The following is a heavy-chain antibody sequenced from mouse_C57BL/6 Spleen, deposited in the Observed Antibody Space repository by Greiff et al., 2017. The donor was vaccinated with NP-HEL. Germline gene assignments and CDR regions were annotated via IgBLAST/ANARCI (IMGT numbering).Heavy chain of an antibody. Sequence: VQLQQSGPELVKPGASVKISCKASGYAFSSSWMNWVKQRPGKGLEWIGRIYPGDGDTNYNGKFKGKATRTADKSSSTAYRQLSSLTSEDSAVYFGARSKGYYGSSYGFDYWGQGTTLTVSS. CDR3: ARSKGYYGSSYGFDY. CDR1: GYAFSSSW. V-gene: IGHV1-82*01. CDR2: IYPGDGDT. J-gene: IGHJ2*01. D-gene: IGHD1-1*01.